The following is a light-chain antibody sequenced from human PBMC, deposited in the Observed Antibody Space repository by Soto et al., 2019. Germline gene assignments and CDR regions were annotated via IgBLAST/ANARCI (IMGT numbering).Light chain of an antibody. J-gene: IGKJ4*01. CDR3: EQYNNWSPLT. CDR1: QSVSSN. Sequence: EIVMTQSPATLSVSPGERATLSCRASQSVSSNLAWYQQTPGQAPRLLIYGASTRATGIPARVSGSGSGTEITLTISSLQSEDFAADYCEQYNNWSPLTFGGGTKVDIK. V-gene: IGKV3-15*01. CDR2: GAS.